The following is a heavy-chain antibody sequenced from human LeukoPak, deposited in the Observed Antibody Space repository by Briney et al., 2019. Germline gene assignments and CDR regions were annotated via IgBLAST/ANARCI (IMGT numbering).Heavy chain of an antibody. D-gene: IGHD3-22*01. J-gene: IGHJ3*02. CDR2: IGAFNGNT. CDR3: ARDYWAYMPSSGYHDAFDI. V-gene: IGHV1-18*01. Sequence: GASVKVSCEASGYTFSSYGISWVRRAPGQGLEWMGWIGAFNGNTHYAQKLQGRVTMTTDTSTSTAYMELRSLRSDDTAVYYCARDYWAYMPSSGYHDAFDIWGQGTMVTVSS. CDR1: GYTFSSYG.